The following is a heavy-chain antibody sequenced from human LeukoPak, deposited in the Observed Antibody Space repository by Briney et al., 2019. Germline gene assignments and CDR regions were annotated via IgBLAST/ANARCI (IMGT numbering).Heavy chain of an antibody. Sequence: ASVKVSCKASGYTFTSYGISWVRQAPGQGLEWMGWISAYNGNTNYAQKLQGRVTMTTDTSTSTAYMELRSLRSDDTAVYYCAKEEGIVVVPAAIDYWGQGTLVTVSS. CDR1: GYTFTSYG. J-gene: IGHJ4*02. D-gene: IGHD2-2*01. V-gene: IGHV1-18*01. CDR2: ISAYNGNT. CDR3: AKEEGIVVVPAAIDY.